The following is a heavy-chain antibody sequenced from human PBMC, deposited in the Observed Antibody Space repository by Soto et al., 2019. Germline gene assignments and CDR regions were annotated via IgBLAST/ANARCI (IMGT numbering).Heavy chain of an antibody. D-gene: IGHD5-12*01. Sequence: SVTMSVTCTVAGGSISSYYWSWIRKPPGKGLEWIGYIYYSGSTNYNPSLKSRVTISVDTSKNQFSLKLSSVTAADTAVYYCARRSKREYSGYDGYFDYWGQGTLVTVSS. CDR1: GGSISSYY. J-gene: IGHJ4*02. CDR3: ARRSKREYSGYDGYFDY. CDR2: IYYSGST. V-gene: IGHV4-59*08.